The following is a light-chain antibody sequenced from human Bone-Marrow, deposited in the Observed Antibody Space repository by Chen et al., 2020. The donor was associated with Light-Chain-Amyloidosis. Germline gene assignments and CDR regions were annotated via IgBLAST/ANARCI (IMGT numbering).Light chain of an antibody. CDR3: QSADSSGTYEVI. CDR1: DLPTKY. CDR2: RDT. J-gene: IGLJ2*01. V-gene: IGLV3-25*03. Sequence: SYELTHPPSVSVSPGQTARIPRPGDDLPTKYAYWYQQKPGQAPVLVIHRDTERPSGISERFSGSSSGTTATLTISGVQAEDEADYHCQSADSSGTYEVIFGGGTKLTVL.